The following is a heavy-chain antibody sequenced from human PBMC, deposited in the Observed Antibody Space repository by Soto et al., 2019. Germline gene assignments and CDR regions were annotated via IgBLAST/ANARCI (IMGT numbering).Heavy chain of an antibody. J-gene: IGHJ6*02. D-gene: IGHD1-7*01. CDR2: ISYDGSNK. V-gene: IGHV3-30-3*01. Sequence: QVQLVESGGGVVQPGRSLRLSCAASGFTFSSYAMHWVRQAPGKGLEWVAVISYDGSNKYYADSVKGRFTISRDNSKNTLYLQMNSLRAEDTAVYYCVRGGYWIYSLFYYYYGMDVWGQGTTVTVSS. CDR1: GFTFSSYA. CDR3: VRGGYWIYSLFYYYYGMDV.